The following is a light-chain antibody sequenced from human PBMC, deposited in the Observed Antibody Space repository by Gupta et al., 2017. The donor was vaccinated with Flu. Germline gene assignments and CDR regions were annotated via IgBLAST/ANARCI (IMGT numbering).Light chain of an antibody. J-gene: IGLJ3*02. V-gene: IGLV1-44*01. Sequence: SVLPQPPSSSGTPRQRVSISCSGSSSNIGSNTVNWYQQLPGTAPKLLIYSNNQRPSGVPDRFSGSKSGTSASLAISGLQSEDEADYYCAAWDDSLNGWVFGGGTKLTVL. CDR1: SSNIGSNT. CDR3: AAWDDSLNGWV. CDR2: SNN.